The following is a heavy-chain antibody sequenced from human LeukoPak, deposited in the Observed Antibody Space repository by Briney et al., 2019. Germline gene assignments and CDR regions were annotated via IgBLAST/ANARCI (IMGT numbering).Heavy chain of an antibody. J-gene: IGHJ4*02. CDR2: IYYSGST. CDR3: ASSAGTYYYGSGSYYFDY. CDR1: GGSISSSSYY. D-gene: IGHD3-10*01. Sequence: PSETLSLTCTVSGGSISSSSYYWGWIRQPPGKGLEWIGSIYYSGSTYYNPSLKSRVTISVDTSKNQFSLKLSSVTAADTAVYYCASSAGTYYYGSGSYYFDYWGQGTLVTVSS. V-gene: IGHV4-39*01.